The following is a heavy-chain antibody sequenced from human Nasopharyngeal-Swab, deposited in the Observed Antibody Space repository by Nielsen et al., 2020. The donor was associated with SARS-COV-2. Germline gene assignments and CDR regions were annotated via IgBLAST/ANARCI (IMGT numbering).Heavy chain of an antibody. J-gene: IGHJ3*02. V-gene: IGHV1-2*06. CDR1: GYTFTGYY. CDR2: INPNSGGT. D-gene: IGHD2-2*02. CDR3: ARVAGCSSTSCYSRGAFDI. Sequence: ASVKVSCKASGYTFTGYYMHWVRQAPGQGLEWMGRINPNSGGTNYAQKFQGRVTMTRDMSISTAYMELSRLRSDDTAVYYCARVAGCSSTSCYSRGAFDIWGQGTMVTVSS.